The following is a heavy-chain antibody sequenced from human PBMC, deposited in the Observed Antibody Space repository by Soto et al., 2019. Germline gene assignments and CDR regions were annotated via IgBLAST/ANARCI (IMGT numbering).Heavy chain of an antibody. CDR2: VSSGGETT. CDR3: AKEGDIVVGPVAGTVAFSFDH. V-gene: IGHV3-30*18. CDR1: GFTFSSYG. Sequence: QVQLVESGGGVVQPGRSLRLSCAGSGFTFSSYGTHWVRQAPGKGLEWVAVVSSGGETTYYADSVKGRFTISRDNSKNTMYLQMSRLRPEDTAVYYCAKEGDIVVGPVAGTVAFSFDHWGQGTLVTVSS. D-gene: IGHD2-2*01. J-gene: IGHJ4*02.